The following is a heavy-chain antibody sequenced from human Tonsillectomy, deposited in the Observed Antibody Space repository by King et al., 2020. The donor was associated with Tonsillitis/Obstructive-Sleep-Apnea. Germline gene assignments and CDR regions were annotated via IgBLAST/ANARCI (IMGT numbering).Heavy chain of an antibody. D-gene: IGHD3-9*01. Sequence: EVQLVESGGGLVQPGGSLKLSCAASGFTFSSYSMNWVRQAPGKGLEWVSYISSSSSTIYYEDSVKGRFTISRDNAKNSLYLQMNSLRDEDTAVYYCARVYYDILRPYAFDIWGQGTMVTVSS. J-gene: IGHJ3*02. V-gene: IGHV3-48*02. CDR3: ARVYYDILRPYAFDI. CDR2: ISSSSSTI. CDR1: GFTFSSYS.